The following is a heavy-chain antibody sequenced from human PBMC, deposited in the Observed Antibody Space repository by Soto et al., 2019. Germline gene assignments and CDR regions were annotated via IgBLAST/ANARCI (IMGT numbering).Heavy chain of an antibody. CDR1: GFIFSDYW. V-gene: IGHV3-7*01. D-gene: IGHD6-13*01. Sequence: GGSLRLSCAASGFIFSDYWMNWVRQAPGKGLEWVANIKEDGSEKYYVDSVKGRFIVSRDNAKNSLYLQMNSLRAEDTAMYYCAKIGSSTWYTWAFDVWGQGTMVTVSS. CDR3: AKIGSSTWYTWAFDV. J-gene: IGHJ3*01. CDR2: IKEDGSEK.